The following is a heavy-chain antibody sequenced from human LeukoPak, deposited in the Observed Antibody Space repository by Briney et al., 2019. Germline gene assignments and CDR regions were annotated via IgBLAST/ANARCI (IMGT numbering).Heavy chain of an antibody. D-gene: IGHD2-2*01. CDR3: AKDWGGGCSSSSCSETAIYNYGMDL. J-gene: IGHJ6*02. CDR1: GFLFDDYA. CDR2: ISWNSGGV. V-gene: IGHV3-9*01. Sequence: PGGSLRLSCGASGFLFDDYAMHWAPEAPGKGLEWVPGISWNSGGVQCTDSVKGRFTISRDNAKDSLHLQMSSLRPEDTALYYCAKDWGGGCSSSSCSETAIYNYGMDLWGQGTTVTVSS.